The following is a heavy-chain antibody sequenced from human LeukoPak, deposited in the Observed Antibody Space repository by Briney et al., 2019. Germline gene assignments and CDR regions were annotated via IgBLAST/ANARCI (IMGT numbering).Heavy chain of an antibody. CDR2: ISGSGGST. CDR1: GFTFSSYA. CDR3: AKVVVPAAITYYYYMDV. Sequence: GGSLRLSCAASGFTFSSYAISWVRQAPGKGLEWVSAISGSGGSTYYADSVKGRFTISRDNSKNTLYLQMNSLRAEDTAVYYCAKVVVPAAITYYYYMDVWGKGTTVTVSS. J-gene: IGHJ6*03. V-gene: IGHV3-23*01. D-gene: IGHD2-2*02.